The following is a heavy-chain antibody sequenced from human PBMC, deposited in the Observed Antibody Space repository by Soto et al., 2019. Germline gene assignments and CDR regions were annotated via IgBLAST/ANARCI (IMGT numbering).Heavy chain of an antibody. CDR1: GFTFSSYA. D-gene: IGHD3-10*01. V-gene: IGHV3-30-3*01. Sequence: ESGGGVVQPGRSLRLSCAASGFTFSSYAMHWVRQAPGKGLEWVAVISYDGSNKYYADSVKGRFTISRDNSKNTLYLQMNSLRAEDTAVYYCASLMDYGEYYFDYWGQGTLVTVSS. CDR3: ASLMDYGEYYFDY. J-gene: IGHJ4*02. CDR2: ISYDGSNK.